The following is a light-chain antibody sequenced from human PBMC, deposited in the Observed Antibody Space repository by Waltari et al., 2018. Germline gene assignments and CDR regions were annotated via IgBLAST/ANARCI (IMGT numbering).Light chain of an antibody. CDR3: QKYKNWPVT. CDR1: QSVSRN. CDR2: GAS. V-gene: IGKV3-15*01. J-gene: IGKJ2*01. Sequence: EILMTKYPPTLSVSPGERATLARRSSQSVSRNFAWYQQKPGQAPRLLIYGASTRATGIPARVSGSGAGTEFNLTISSLQSGDLAVYYCQKYKNWPVTFGQGTKLEIK.